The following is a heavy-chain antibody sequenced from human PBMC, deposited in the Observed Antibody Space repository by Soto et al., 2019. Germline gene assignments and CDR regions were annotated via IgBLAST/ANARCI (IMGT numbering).Heavy chain of an antibody. CDR3: AKGSASCRPYLYDW. Sequence: EVQMLESGGGLVQPGGSLRLSCAVSGFTFSNYVMSWVRQAPGKGLEWVSAITGSGGDTYYADSVEGRFTISRDISKNTLHLQMNSLRAEDTAVYYCAKGSASCRPYLYDWWGQGTLVTVSS. V-gene: IGHV3-23*01. D-gene: IGHD2-2*01. CDR2: ITGSGGDT. CDR1: GFTFSNYV. J-gene: IGHJ4*02.